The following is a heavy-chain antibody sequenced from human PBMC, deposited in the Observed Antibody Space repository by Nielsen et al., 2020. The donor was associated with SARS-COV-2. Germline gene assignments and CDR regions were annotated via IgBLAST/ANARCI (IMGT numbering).Heavy chain of an antibody. V-gene: IGHV3-30*18. D-gene: IGHD2-15*01. CDR3: AKDWTAIVVVPSGGVDY. J-gene: IGHJ4*02. CDR1: GFTFSTYG. Sequence: RLSCAASGFTFSTYGMHWVRQAPGKGLEWVAVISYDGSNKYYVDSVKGRFTISRDNSKNTLYLQMSSLREEDTAVYYCAKDWTAIVVVPSGGVDYWGQGTLVTVAS. CDR2: ISYDGSNK.